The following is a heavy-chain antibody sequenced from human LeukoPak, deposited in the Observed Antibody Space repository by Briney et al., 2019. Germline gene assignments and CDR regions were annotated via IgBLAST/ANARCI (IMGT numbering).Heavy chain of an antibody. J-gene: IGHJ5*02. Sequence: GASVKVSCKASGGTFSSYAISWVRQAPGQGLEWMGRIIPILGIANYAQKFQGRVTITADKSTSTPYMELSSLRSEDTAVYYCARDSSPGNWFDPWGQGTLVTVSS. V-gene: IGHV1-69*04. CDR3: ARDSSPGNWFDP. CDR1: GGTFSSYA. CDR2: IIPILGIA. D-gene: IGHD6-13*01.